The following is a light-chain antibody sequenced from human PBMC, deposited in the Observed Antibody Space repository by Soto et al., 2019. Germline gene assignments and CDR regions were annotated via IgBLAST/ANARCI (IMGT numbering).Light chain of an antibody. CDR1: QVIKTF. Sequence: DIQMTQSPSSLSASVGDRVTISCRASQVIKTFLSWYQKKPVKAPYLLIYSASTLQGGVPSRFSGSGSGTDFTLTISSLQPEDFATYYCQQGFNTPPTFGQGTKVEIK. J-gene: IGKJ1*01. CDR3: QQGFNTPPT. V-gene: IGKV1-39*01. CDR2: SAS.